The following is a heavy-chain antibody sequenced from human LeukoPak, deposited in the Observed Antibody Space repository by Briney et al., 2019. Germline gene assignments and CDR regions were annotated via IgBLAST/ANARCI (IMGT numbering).Heavy chain of an antibody. D-gene: IGHD3-10*01. Sequence: SETLSLTCSVSTGSITTTRYYWAWIRQSPGKRLEWIGSVYYFGNAYYRPSLLSRATISINTSKKRISLNLTSGPGRDTAIYYCGTHREGSYFESWGQGTLVTVSS. V-gene: IGHV4-39*01. J-gene: IGHJ4*02. CDR1: TGSITTTRYY. CDR3: GTHREGSYFES. CDR2: VYYFGNA.